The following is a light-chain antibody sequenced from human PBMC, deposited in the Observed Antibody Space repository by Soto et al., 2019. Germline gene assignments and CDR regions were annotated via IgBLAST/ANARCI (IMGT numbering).Light chain of an antibody. CDR2: DAS. V-gene: IGKV3-11*01. CDR1: QAVSTY. CDR3: QQSYSTVWT. Sequence: VLTHSPATLALSPWERATLSSRASQAVSTYVAWYQHKPGQAPRLLIYDASNRATGVPFRFSGSGSGTDFTLTISSLQPEDFATYYCQQSYSTVWTFGQGTKV. J-gene: IGKJ1*01.